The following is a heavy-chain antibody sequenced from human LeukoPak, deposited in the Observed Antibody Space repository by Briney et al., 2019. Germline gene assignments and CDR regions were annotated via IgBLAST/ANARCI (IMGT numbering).Heavy chain of an antibody. V-gene: IGHV1-8*01. Sequence: ASVKVSCKASGYTFTSYDINWVRQATGQGPEWMGWMNPNSGNTGYAQKFQGRVTMTMNTSINTAYMELSSVRSDDTAVYYCAGEHMGGYIWFAPWGQGTLCTVS. CDR1: GYTFTSYD. CDR3: AGEHMGGYIWFAP. CDR2: MNPNSGNT. J-gene: IGHJ5*02. D-gene: IGHD5-24*01.